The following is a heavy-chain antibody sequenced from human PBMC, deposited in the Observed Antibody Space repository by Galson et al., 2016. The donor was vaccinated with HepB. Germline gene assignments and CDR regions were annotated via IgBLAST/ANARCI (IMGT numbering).Heavy chain of an antibody. CDR3: AAEDIVPGSGLHY. CDR1: GFSFREYY. J-gene: IGHJ4*02. V-gene: IGHV3-11*01. Sequence: SLRLSCAASGFSFREYYMNWIRQAPGKGLEWVSYISTGGISEYYADSVKGRFTISRDNAKNSLYLEMNSLRAEDTAVYYCAAEDIVPGSGLHYWGQGALVSVSS. D-gene: IGHD2-15*01. CDR2: ISTGGISE.